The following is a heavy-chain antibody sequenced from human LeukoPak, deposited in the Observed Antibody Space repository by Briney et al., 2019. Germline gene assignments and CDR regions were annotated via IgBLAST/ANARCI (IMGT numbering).Heavy chain of an antibody. D-gene: IGHD1-26*01. Sequence: PSETLSLTCTVSGASISGHYLTWIRQPPGKGLEWIGYISHIGSTNYNPSLKSRVTISVDTSKNQFSLKLSSVTAADTAVYYCARHGFRSGSYYFDYWGQGTLVTVSS. CDR2: ISHIGST. CDR1: GASISGHY. J-gene: IGHJ4*02. V-gene: IGHV4-59*08. CDR3: ARHGFRSGSYYFDY.